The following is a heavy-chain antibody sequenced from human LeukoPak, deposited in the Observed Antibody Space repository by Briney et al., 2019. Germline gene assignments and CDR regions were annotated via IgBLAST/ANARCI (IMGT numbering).Heavy chain of an antibody. Sequence: SVKVSCKASGGTFSSYAISWVRQAPGQGLEWMGRIIPILGIANYAQKFQGRVTITADKSTSTAYMELSSLRSEDTAVYYCAVRYYYDSSGYYGPFGYWGQGTLVTVSS. CDR1: GGTFSSYA. CDR3: AVRYYYDSSGYYGPFGY. D-gene: IGHD3-22*01. CDR2: IIPILGIA. V-gene: IGHV1-69*04. J-gene: IGHJ4*02.